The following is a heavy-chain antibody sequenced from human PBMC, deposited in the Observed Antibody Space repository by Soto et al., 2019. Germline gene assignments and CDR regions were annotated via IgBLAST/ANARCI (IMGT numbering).Heavy chain of an antibody. CDR3: AKDLPRSGWNYYYYGMDV. J-gene: IGHJ6*02. V-gene: IGHV3-30*18. CDR2: ISYDGSNK. CDR1: GFTFSSYG. D-gene: IGHD6-19*01. Sequence: AGGSLRLSCAASGFTFSSYGMHWVRQAPGKGLEWVAVISYDGSNKYYADSVKGRFTISRDNSKNTLYLQMNSLRAEDTAVYYCAKDLPRSGWNYYYYGMDVWGQGTTVTVSS.